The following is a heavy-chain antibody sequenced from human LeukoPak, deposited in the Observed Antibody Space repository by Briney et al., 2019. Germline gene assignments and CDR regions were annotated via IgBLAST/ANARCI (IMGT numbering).Heavy chain of an antibody. V-gene: IGHV3-53*04. CDR1: GFTVSSNY. Sequence: GGSLRLSCAASGFTVSSNYMSWVRQAPGKGLEWVSVIYSGGSTYYADSVKGRFTVSRHNSKNTLYLQMNSLRAEDTAVYYCARGGGRSGYDYYFDYWGQGTLVTFSS. J-gene: IGHJ4*02. CDR2: IYSGGST. D-gene: IGHD5-12*01. CDR3: ARGGGRSGYDYYFDY.